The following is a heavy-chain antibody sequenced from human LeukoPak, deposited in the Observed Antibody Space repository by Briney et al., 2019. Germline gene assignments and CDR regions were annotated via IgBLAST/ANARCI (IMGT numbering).Heavy chain of an antibody. CDR3: ARGSSGSTKRYYFDS. CDR1: GGSISGYY. Sequence: SETLSLTCTVSGGSISGYYWNWVRQPADRGLEWIGRLYSSGDTYYNPSLKSRLTMSVDTSKNQFTLKLRSVTAADTAVYYCARGSSGSTKRYYFDSWGQGALVTVPS. D-gene: IGHD6-19*01. J-gene: IGHJ4*02. V-gene: IGHV4-4*07. CDR2: LYSSGDT.